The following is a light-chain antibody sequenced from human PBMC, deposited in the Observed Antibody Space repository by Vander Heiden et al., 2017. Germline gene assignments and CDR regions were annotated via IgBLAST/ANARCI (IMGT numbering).Light chain of an antibody. V-gene: IGLV2-8*01. CDR1: SSDVGGYNY. J-gene: IGLJ1*01. CDR2: EVS. Sequence: QSALTQPPSASGSPGQSVTISCTGTSSDVGGYNYVSWYQQHPGKAPKVVIYEVSQRPAGVPDRFSGSKSANTASLTVSGLQADDEADYYCSSFAGFNNYVFGTGTKVTVL. CDR3: SSFAGFNNYV.